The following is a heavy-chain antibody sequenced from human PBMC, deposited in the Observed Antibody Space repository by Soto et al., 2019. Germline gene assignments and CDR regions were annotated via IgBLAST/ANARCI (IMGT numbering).Heavy chain of an antibody. Sequence: QITLKESGPTLVKPTQTLTLTCTFSGFSLSTSGVGVGWIRQPPGKALEWLALIYWDDDKRYSPSLKSRLTITKDTSKNQVVLTMTNMDPVDTATYYCAHTTYYYGSGSYYRSENFDHWGQGTLVTVSS. J-gene: IGHJ4*02. CDR2: IYWDDDK. CDR1: GFSLSTSGVG. V-gene: IGHV2-5*02. CDR3: AHTTYYYGSGSYYRSENFDH. D-gene: IGHD3-10*01.